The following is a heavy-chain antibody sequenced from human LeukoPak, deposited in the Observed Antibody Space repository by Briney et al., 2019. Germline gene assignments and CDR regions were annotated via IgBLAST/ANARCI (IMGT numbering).Heavy chain of an antibody. CDR2: IYASGSA. CDR1: AGSISNYY. D-gene: IGHD1-26*01. Sequence: SETLSLTCTVSAGSISNYYWSWIRQPAGKGLEWIGLIYASGSANYNPSLKSRVTISEDTSKKQFSLKVSSVTAADTAVYYCARGFRGASFDYWGQGTLVTVSS. V-gene: IGHV4-4*07. CDR3: ARGFRGASFDY. J-gene: IGHJ4*02.